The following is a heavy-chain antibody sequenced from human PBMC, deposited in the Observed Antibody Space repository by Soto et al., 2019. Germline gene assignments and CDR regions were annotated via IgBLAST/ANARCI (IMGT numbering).Heavy chain of an antibody. J-gene: IGHJ5*02. CDR2: VIPIFGTA. CDR3: ARVVDTAMVHNWFDP. D-gene: IGHD5-18*01. V-gene: IGHV1-69*13. CDR1: GGTFSSYA. Sequence: SVKVSCKASGGTFSSYAISWVRQAPGQGLEWMGGVIPIFGTANYAQKFQGRVTITADESTSTAYMELSSLRSEDTAVYYCARVVDTAMVHNWFDPWGQGTLVTVS.